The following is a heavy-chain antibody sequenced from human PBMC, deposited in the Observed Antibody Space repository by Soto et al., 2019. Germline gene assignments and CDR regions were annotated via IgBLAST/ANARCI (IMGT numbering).Heavy chain of an antibody. CDR1: GFTFSNYA. CDR3: ARDPYSSTTATIMDY. V-gene: IGHV3-48*02. J-gene: IGHJ4*02. D-gene: IGHD4-17*01. CDR2: ISHKSSAI. Sequence: GGSLRLSCAASGFTFSNYAMNWVRQAPGKGLEWVSYISHKSSAIYHADSVKGRFTISRDNAKNSLYLQMNSLRDEDAAVYYCARDPYSSTTATIMDYWGQGTLVTGSS.